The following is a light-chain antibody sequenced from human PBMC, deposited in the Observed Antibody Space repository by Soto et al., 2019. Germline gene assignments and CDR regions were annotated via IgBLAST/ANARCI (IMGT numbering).Light chain of an antibody. CDR2: GNN. CDR3: QSFDSSLSALYV. CDR1: GATSD. V-gene: IGLV1-40*01. J-gene: IGLJ1*01. Sequence: QSVLTQPPSVSGAPGQRVTISCIGATSDVHWYQHLPGTAPKLLIYGNNNRPSGVPDRFSGSKSGTSASLAITGLQAEDEAVYYCQSFDSSLSALYVFGTGTKLTVL.